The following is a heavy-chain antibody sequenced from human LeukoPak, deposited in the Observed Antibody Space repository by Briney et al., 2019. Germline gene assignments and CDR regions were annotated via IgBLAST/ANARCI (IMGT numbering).Heavy chain of an antibody. J-gene: IGHJ4*02. CDR1: GFTFSSYG. Sequence: GGSLRLSCAASGFTFSSYGMSWVRQAPGKGLEWVSAISGSGGSTYYADSVKGRFTISRDNSKNTLYLQMNSLRAEDTAVYYCAKDTGYDSSGYYLNYFDYWGQGTLVIVSS. CDR2: ISGSGGST. D-gene: IGHD3-22*01. CDR3: AKDTGYDSSGYYLNYFDY. V-gene: IGHV3-23*01.